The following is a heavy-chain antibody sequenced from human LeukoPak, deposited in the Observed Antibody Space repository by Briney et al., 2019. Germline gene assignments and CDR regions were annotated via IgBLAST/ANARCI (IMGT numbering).Heavy chain of an antibody. V-gene: IGHV4-39*02. D-gene: IGHD2-2*01. CDR1: SGSVSTSSYY. Sequence: SETLSLTCTVSSGSVSTSSYYWGWIRQPPGKGLEWIGSVYYSGSTYYNPSLKSRVTISVDTSKNQFSLKLSSVTAADTAVYYCARDDIVVVPAEYYYYYGMDVWGQGTTVTVSS. CDR3: ARDDIVVVPAEYYYYYGMDV. J-gene: IGHJ6*02. CDR2: VYYSGST.